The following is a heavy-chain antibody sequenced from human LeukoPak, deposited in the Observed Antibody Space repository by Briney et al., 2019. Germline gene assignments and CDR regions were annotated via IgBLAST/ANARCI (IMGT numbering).Heavy chain of an antibody. CDR3: ARSRGSYLSWFDP. CDR1: GGSFSGYY. V-gene: IGHV4-34*01. D-gene: IGHD1-26*01. J-gene: IGHJ5*02. Sequence: PSETLSLTCAVYGGSFSGYYWSWIRQPPGKGLEWIGEINHSGSTNYNPSLKSRVTISVDTSKNQSSLKLSSVTAADTAVYYCARSRGSYLSWFDPWGQGTLVTVSS. CDR2: INHSGST.